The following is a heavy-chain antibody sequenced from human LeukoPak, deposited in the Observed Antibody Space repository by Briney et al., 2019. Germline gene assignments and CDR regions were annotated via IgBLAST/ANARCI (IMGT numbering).Heavy chain of an antibody. CDR3: ARVRDGDCCDY. Sequence: SETLSLTCVVSGSSISSGYSWGWIRQTPGKGLEWIGSIYHSGSTYYKPSLKSRVTISVDTSKNQFSLKLTSVTAADTAVYYCARVRDGDCCDYWGQGILVTVSS. D-gene: IGHD4-17*01. CDR1: GSSISSGYS. CDR2: IYHSGST. V-gene: IGHV4-38-2*01. J-gene: IGHJ4*02.